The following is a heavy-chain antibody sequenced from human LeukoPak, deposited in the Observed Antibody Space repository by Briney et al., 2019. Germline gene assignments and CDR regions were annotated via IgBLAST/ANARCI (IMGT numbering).Heavy chain of an antibody. CDR1: GGSFSGYY. D-gene: IGHD3-9*01. CDR3: ARAVGYDDVTGYYRGWYFDL. J-gene: IGHJ2*01. CDR2: INHSGST. V-gene: IGHV4-34*01. Sequence: PSETLSLTCAVYGGSFSGYYWSWIRQPPGKGLEWIGEINHSGSTNYNPSLKSRVTISVDTSKNQFSLKLSSVTAADTAVYYCARAVGYDDVTGYYRGWYFDLWGRGTLVTVSS.